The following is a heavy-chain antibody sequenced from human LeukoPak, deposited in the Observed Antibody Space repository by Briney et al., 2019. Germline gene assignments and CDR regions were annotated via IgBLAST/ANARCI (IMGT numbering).Heavy chain of an antibody. V-gene: IGHV1-18*01. CDR1: GYTFVTYG. CDR3: ARDRRYGSTSSLSLHFDY. J-gene: IGHJ4*02. CDR2: ISPKSGHA. Sequence: ASVKVSCKTSGYTFVTYGISWVRQAPGQGLEWMGWISPKSGHANYAQKFRGRVTMTTDTATTTAYMELGSLRAEDTAVYYCARDRRYGSTSSLSLHFDYWGQGTLVTVSS. D-gene: IGHD2-2*01.